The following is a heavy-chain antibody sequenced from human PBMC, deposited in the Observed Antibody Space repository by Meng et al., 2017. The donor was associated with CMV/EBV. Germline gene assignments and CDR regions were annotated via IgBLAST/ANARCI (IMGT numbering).Heavy chain of an antibody. CDR2: INHSGST. V-gene: IGHV4-34*01. D-gene: IGHD1-26*01. J-gene: IGHJ5*02. CDR3: ARGVGGWFDP. CDR1: GGSFSGYY. Sequence: QVQLHRWGAGLLKPSETLSLTCAVYGGSFSGYYWSWIRQPPGKGLEWIGEINHSGSTNYNPSLKSRVTISVDTSKNQFSLKLSSVTAADTAVYYCARGVGGWFDPWGQGTLVTVSS.